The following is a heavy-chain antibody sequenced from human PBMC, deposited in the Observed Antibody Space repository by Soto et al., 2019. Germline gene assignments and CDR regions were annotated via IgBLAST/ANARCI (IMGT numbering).Heavy chain of an antibody. CDR3: ARVRSADYGDRMLDY. CDR1: GFTFSDYY. V-gene: IGHV3-11*01. CDR2: ISNSGSTI. D-gene: IGHD4-17*01. Sequence: QVHLVESGGGLVKPGGSLRLSCAASGFTFSDYYMSWIRQAPGKGLEWVSYISNSGSTIYYVDSVKGRFTISRDNAKSSLSLQMNSLRADDTAVYYCARVRSADYGDRMLDYWGQGTLVTVSS. J-gene: IGHJ4*02.